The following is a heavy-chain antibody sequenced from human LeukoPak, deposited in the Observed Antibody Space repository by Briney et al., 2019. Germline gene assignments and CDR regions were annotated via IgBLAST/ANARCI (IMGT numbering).Heavy chain of an antibody. V-gene: IGHV3-7*03. CDR1: GFTFSSYW. J-gene: IGHJ4*02. D-gene: IGHD6-19*01. Sequence: PGGSLRLSCAASGFTFSSYWMSWVRQAPGKGLEWVANIKQDGSEKYYVDSVKGRFTISRDNAKNPLYLQMNSLRAEDTAVYYCAKGSYSSGWSDDYYFDYWGQGTLVTVSS. CDR2: IKQDGSEK. CDR3: AKGSYSSGWSDDYYFDY.